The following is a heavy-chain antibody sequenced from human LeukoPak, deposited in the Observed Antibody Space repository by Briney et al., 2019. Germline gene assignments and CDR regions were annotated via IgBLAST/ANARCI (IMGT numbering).Heavy chain of an antibody. Sequence: PGGSLRLSCAASGFTFSSYWMSWVRQAPGKGLECVANIKQDGSEKYYADSVKGRFTISRDNSKNSLYLQMNRLRTEDTALYFCAKDIQASPYYYYGLDAWGQGTTVTVSS. CDR3: AKDIQASPYYYYGLDA. V-gene: IGHV3-7*05. CDR1: GFTFSSYW. CDR2: IKQDGSEK. J-gene: IGHJ6*02.